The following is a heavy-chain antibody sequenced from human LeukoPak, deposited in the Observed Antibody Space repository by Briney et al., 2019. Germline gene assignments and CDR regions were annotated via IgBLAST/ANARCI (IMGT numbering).Heavy chain of an antibody. D-gene: IGHD6-13*01. CDR3: ATKTAAGNYYYYYMDV. CDR1: GYSISSGYY. J-gene: IGHJ6*03. V-gene: IGHV4-38-2*01. CDR2: IYHSGST. Sequence: KPSETLSLTCAVSGYSISSGYYWGWIRRPPGKGLEWIGSIYHSGSTYYNPSLKSRVTISVDTSKNQFSLKLSSVTAPDTAVYYCATKTAAGNYYYYYMDVWGKGTTVTVSS.